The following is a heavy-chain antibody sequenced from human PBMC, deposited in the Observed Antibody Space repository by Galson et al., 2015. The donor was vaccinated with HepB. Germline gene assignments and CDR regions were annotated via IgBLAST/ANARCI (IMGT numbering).Heavy chain of an antibody. V-gene: IGHV6-1*01. D-gene: IGHD6-19*01. J-gene: IGHJ3*02. Sequence: CAISGDSVSSNSVAWNWIRQSPSRGLEWLGRTCYRSKWYTDYAVSVNSRITINPDTSKNQFSLQLNSVTPEDTAVYYCASAYSRARYASDASDICGQGTLVAASS. CDR3: ASAYSRARYASDASDI. CDR1: GDSVSSNSVA. CDR2: TCYRSKWYT.